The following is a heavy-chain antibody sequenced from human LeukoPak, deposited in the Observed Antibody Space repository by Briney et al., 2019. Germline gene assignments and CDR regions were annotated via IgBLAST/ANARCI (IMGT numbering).Heavy chain of an antibody. CDR3: ARGYDFWSGYYRQNWFDP. D-gene: IGHD3-3*01. V-gene: IGHV4-34*01. CDR2: IKHSGST. J-gene: IGHJ5*02. Sequence: SETLSLSCAVYGGSFSGYYWGWIRQPPAKGLEWIGGIKHSGSTNYNPSPKSRVTISVDTSKNQFSLKLSSVTAADTAVYYCARGYDFWSGYYRQNWFDPWGQGTLVTVSS. CDR1: GGSFSGYY.